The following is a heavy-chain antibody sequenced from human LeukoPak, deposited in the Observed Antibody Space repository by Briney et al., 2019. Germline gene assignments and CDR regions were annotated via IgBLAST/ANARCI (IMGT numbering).Heavy chain of an antibody. J-gene: IGHJ4*02. D-gene: IGHD5-18*01. Sequence: SETLSLTCTVSGGSISSSSYYWGWIRQPPGKGLEWIGSIYYSGSTYYNPSLKSRVTISVDTSKNQFSLKLSSVTAADTAVYYCAIQDNGYSYGRRAYFDYWGQGTLVTVSS. CDR1: GGSISSSSYY. CDR2: IYYSGST. V-gene: IGHV4-39*07. CDR3: AIQDNGYSYGRRAYFDY.